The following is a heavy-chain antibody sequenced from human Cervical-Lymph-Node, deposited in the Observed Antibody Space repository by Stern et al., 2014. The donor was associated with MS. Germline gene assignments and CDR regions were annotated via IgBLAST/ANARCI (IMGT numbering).Heavy chain of an antibody. CDR3: ATLSPGAGGNYYRHFDY. Sequence: VQLVQSGAEVNKPGAPVKVSCKVSGYTLTELSMHWVRQAPRKGLAWMGGFDPEDGETIYAQKFQGRVTMTEDTSTDTAYMELSSLRSEDTAVYYCATLSPGAGGNYYRHFDYWGQGTLVTVSS. D-gene: IGHD1-26*01. CDR1: GYTLTELS. V-gene: IGHV1-24*01. CDR2: FDPEDGET. J-gene: IGHJ4*02.